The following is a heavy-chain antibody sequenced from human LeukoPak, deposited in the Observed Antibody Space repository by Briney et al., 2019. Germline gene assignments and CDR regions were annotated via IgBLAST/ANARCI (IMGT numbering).Heavy chain of an antibody. J-gene: IGHJ5*02. D-gene: IGHD4-11*01. CDR3: ARDLGIQSRTGKWFDP. CDR2: IYYSGST. V-gene: IGHV4-30-4*08. Sequence: SETLSLTCTVSGGSISSGDYYWSWIRQPPGKGLEWIGYIYYSGSTYYNPSLKSRVTISVDTSKNQFSLKLSSVTAADTAVYYCARDLGIQSRTGKWFDPWGQGTLVTVSS. CDR1: GGSISSGDYY.